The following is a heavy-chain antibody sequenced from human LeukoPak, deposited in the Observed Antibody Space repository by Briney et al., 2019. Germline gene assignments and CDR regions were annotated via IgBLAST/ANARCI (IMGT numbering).Heavy chain of an antibody. Sequence: PSETLSLTCTVSGGSISSGSYCWSWIRQPAGKGLEWIGRIYTSGSTNYNPSLKSRVTISVDTSKNQFSLKLSSVTAADTAVYYCAREYQLLLGRFDPWGQGTLVTVSS. D-gene: IGHD2-2*01. V-gene: IGHV4-61*02. CDR2: IYTSGST. CDR1: GGSISSGSYC. CDR3: AREYQLLLGRFDP. J-gene: IGHJ5*02.